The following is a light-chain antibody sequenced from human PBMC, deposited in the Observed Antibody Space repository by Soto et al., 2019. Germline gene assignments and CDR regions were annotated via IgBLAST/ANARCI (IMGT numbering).Light chain of an antibody. CDR2: AAS. CDR3: QQANSFPFT. J-gene: IGKJ5*01. CDR1: QDISTY. V-gene: IGKV1-12*01. Sequence: IQVTQSPSSLSASVGDRVTITCRASQDISTYLAWYQQKPGEAPKLLISAASSLGSGVPSRFSGSGSGTDFTLTISSLQPEDFATYYCQQANSFPFTFGGGTRLEIK.